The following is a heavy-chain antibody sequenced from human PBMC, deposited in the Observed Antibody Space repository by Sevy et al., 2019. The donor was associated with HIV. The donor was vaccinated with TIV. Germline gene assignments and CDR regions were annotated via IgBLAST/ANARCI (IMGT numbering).Heavy chain of an antibody. CDR2: IKSQTDGGTK. CDR3: TTHYGSGSYNVFGI. V-gene: IGHV3-15*07. J-gene: IGHJ3*02. CDR1: GFVFNDAW. D-gene: IGHD3-10*01. Sequence: GGSLRLSCAASGFVFNDAWMNWVRQAPGKGLEWVGRIKSQTDGGTKDYSAPVKGRFTISRDDSKNTLYLQMNSLKTEDTAVYYCTTHYGSGSYNVFGIWGQGTMVTVSS.